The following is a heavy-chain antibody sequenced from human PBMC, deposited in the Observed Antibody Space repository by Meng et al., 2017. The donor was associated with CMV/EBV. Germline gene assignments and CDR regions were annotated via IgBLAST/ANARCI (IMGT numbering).Heavy chain of an antibody. CDR3: ARLYYYEGFDY. V-gene: IGHV3-66*02. Sequence: GESLKISCAASGFTVSSNHMSWVRQAPGKGLEWVSVIYSGGSTYYADSVKGRFTISRDNSKNTLYLQMNSLRAEDTAVYYCARLYYYEGFDYWGQGTLVTVSS. CDR2: IYSGGST. J-gene: IGHJ4*02. D-gene: IGHD3-22*01. CDR1: GFTVSSNH.